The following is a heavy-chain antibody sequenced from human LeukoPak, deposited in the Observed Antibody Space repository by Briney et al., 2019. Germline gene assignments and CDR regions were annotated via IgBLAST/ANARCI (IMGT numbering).Heavy chain of an antibody. Sequence: PVGSLRLSCAAPGFNFDTHGMHWVRQAPHKGLEWVADISNVGSIKYYADSVKGRFTVSRDNSKSTLYLQLNSLGAEDTAVYYCARISCTGNSCRPYSYYDMDVWGQGTTVTVSS. V-gene: IGHV3-30*03. CDR2: ISNVGSIK. CDR3: ARISCTGNSCRPYSYYDMDV. CDR1: GFNFDTHG. D-gene: IGHD2-8*02. J-gene: IGHJ6*02.